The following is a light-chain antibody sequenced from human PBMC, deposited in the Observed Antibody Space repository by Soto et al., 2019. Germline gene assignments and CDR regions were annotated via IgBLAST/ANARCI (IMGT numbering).Light chain of an antibody. Sequence: QSVLTQPASVSVSPGQSVTIAGTVTSSDVGGYNYVSWYQQHPGKAANLMIYEVSIRASWVSNRSTGSESGNSASVCISGMQGEDEHGYYCSSYTSSSTYVFGTGTKVTVL. CDR1: SSDVGGYNY. J-gene: IGLJ1*01. CDR2: EVS. CDR3: SSYTSSSTYV. V-gene: IGLV2-14*01.